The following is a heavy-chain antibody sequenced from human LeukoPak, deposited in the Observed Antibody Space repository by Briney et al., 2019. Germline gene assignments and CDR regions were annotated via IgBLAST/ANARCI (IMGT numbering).Heavy chain of an antibody. CDR3: ARVGIAAAGSEFDY. V-gene: IGHV4-59*01. CDR2: IYYSGST. D-gene: IGHD6-13*01. CDR1: GGSISSYY. J-gene: IGHJ4*02. Sequence: PSETPSLTCTVSGGSISSYYWSWIRQPPGKGLEWIGYIYYSGSTNYNPSLKSRVTISVDTSKNQFSLKLSSVTAADTAVYYCARVGIAAAGSEFDYWGQGTLVTVSS.